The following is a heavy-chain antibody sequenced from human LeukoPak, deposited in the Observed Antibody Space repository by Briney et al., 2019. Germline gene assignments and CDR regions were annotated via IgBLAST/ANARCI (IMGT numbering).Heavy chain of an antibody. V-gene: IGHV4-61*01. J-gene: IGHJ4*02. Sequence: SQTLSLTCTLSGDSITSSNYYWSWIRQPPGKGLEWIGYIYYSGSTNYNPSLKSRVTISVDTSKNQFSLKLSSVTAADTAVYYCARGYWVYDDWGQGTLVTVSS. CDR2: IYYSGST. CDR1: GDSITSSNYY. D-gene: IGHD2-15*01. CDR3: ARGYWVYDD.